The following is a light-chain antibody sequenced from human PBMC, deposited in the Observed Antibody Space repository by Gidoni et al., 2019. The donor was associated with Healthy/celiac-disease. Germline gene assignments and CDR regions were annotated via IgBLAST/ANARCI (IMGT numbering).Light chain of an antibody. V-gene: IGKV3-15*01. CDR1: QSGSSN. Sequence: EIVMTQSPATLSVPPGERATLACRASQSGSSNLAWYQQKPGQAPRLLIYGASTRATGIPARFSGSGSGTEFTLTISSLQSEDFAVYYCQQYNNWPPLTFXGXTKVEIK. J-gene: IGKJ4*01. CDR3: QQYNNWPPLT. CDR2: GAS.